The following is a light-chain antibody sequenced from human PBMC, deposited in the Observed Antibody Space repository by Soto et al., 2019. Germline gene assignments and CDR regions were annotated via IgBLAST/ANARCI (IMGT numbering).Light chain of an antibody. Sequence: EIVLTQSPATLSLSPGERATLSCGASQSVSSSYLAWYQQRPGQAPRLLIYDASNRATGIPARFSGSGSGTDFTLTISRLEPEDFAVYYCLHRSDWRTFGRGTKVDI. V-gene: IGKV3D-20*02. CDR1: QSVSSSY. CDR3: LHRSDWRT. CDR2: DAS. J-gene: IGKJ1*01.